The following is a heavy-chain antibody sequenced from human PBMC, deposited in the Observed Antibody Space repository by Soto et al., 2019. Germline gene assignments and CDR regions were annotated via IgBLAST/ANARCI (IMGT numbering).Heavy chain of an antibody. D-gene: IGHD7-27*01. CDR3: AKGRGEMNWANYYGLDV. CDR1: GFSFPRFG. J-gene: IGHJ6*02. V-gene: IGHV3-30*18. Sequence: QVQLVESGGGVVQPGRSLRLSCAASGFSFPRFGMHWVRQAPGKGLEWVALITYEGSQIYYADAVKGRFTISRDNSDNTLSLQMDNLRTEDTATYFCAKGRGEMNWANYYGLDVWGQGTTVTVSS. CDR2: ITYEGSQI.